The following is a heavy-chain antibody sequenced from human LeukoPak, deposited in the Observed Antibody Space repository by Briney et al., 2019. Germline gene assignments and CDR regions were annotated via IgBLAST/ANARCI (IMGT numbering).Heavy chain of an antibody. D-gene: IGHD6-13*01. Sequence: SETLSLTCTVSGGSISSYYWSWIRQPPGKGLEWIGYSYHTGSTNYNPSLQSRVTISVDTSKNQFSLKLNSVTAADTAVYYCAGRGAAAGTLDYWGQGTLVTVSS. CDR1: GGSISSYY. CDR3: AGRGAAAGTLDY. CDR2: SYHTGST. J-gene: IGHJ4*02. V-gene: IGHV4-59*01.